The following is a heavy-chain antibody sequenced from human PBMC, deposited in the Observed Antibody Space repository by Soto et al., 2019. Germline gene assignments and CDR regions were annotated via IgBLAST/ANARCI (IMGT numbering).Heavy chain of an antibody. J-gene: IGHJ4*02. CDR2: IIPFLGTT. D-gene: IGHD6-6*01. Sequence: QVQLVQSGAEVKKPGSSVKVSCKASGGTFSSYAISWVRQAPGQGLEWMGRIIPFLGTTNYAQNFQDRVTVTADTSTNTAFMELSSLRSDDTAVYYCAREGYTSSSIHSFLDSWGQGTLVTVSS. CDR3: AREGYTSSSIHSFLDS. CDR1: GGTFSSYA. V-gene: IGHV1-69*06.